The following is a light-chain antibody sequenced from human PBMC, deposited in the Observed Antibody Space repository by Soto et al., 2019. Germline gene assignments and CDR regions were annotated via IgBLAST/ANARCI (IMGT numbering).Light chain of an antibody. Sequence: QSALTQPASVSGSPGQSITISCTGTSSDVGGYNYVSWHQQHPGKVPKLMIYDVSYRPSGVSHRFSGSKSGNTASLTISGLQAEDEADYYCSSYPTSSTVVFGTGTQLTVL. V-gene: IGLV2-14*01. CDR1: SSDVGGYNY. CDR2: DVS. J-gene: IGLJ7*01. CDR3: SSYPTSSTVV.